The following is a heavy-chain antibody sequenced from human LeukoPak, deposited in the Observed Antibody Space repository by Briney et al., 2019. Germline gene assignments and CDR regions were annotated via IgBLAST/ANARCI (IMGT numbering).Heavy chain of an antibody. CDR2: ISWNSGSI. V-gene: IGHV3-9*01. D-gene: IGHD6-19*01. Sequence: GRSLRLSCAASGFTFDDYAMHWVRHAPGKGLEWVSGISWNSGSIGYADSVKGRFTISRDNAKNSLYLQMNSLRAEDTALYYCAKFSSSGWHYFDYWGQGTLVTVSS. CDR3: AKFSSSGWHYFDY. J-gene: IGHJ4*02. CDR1: GFTFDDYA.